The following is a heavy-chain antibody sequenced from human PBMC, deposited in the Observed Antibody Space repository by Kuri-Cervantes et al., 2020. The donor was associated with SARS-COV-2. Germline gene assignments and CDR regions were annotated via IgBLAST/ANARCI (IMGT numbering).Heavy chain of an antibody. Sequence: ASVKVSCKASGYTFTNYYMNWVRQAPGQGPEWMGRINPNSGGTNYAQKFQGRVTMTRNTSISTAYMELSSLRSEDTAVYYCARVWGLGDFDYWGQGTLVTVSS. CDR2: INPNSGGT. CDR1: GYTFTNYY. D-gene: IGHD3-16*01. CDR3: ARVWGLGDFDY. J-gene: IGHJ4*02. V-gene: IGHV1-2*06.